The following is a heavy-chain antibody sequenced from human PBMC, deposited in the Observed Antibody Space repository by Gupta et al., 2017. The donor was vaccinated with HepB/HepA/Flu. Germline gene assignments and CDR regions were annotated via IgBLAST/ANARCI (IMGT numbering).Heavy chain of an antibody. D-gene: IGHD6-13*01. CDR2: INHSGST. V-gene: IGHV4-34*01. Sequence: QVQLQQWGAGLLKPSETLSLTCAVYGGSFSGYYWSWIRQPPGKGLEWIGEINHSGSTNYNPSLKSRVTISVDTSKNQFSLKLSSVTAADTAVYYCARVNGIAAAGLYYMDVWGKGTTVTVSS. J-gene: IGHJ6*03. CDR3: ARVNGIAAAGLYYMDV. CDR1: GGSFSGYY.